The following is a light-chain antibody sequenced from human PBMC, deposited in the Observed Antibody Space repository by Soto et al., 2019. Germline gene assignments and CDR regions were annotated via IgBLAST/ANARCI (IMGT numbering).Light chain of an antibody. J-gene: IGLJ1*01. CDR1: SSDVGTYTL. CDR3: SSYAGPLTFYV. Sequence: SALTQPASVSGSPGQSITISCTGTSSDVGTYTLVSWYQQHPGKAPKLVIYEVNKRPAGVSKRFSGSKSGDTASLTISGLQAEDEADYYCSSYAGPLTFYVFGTGTKLTVL. V-gene: IGLV2-23*02. CDR2: EVN.